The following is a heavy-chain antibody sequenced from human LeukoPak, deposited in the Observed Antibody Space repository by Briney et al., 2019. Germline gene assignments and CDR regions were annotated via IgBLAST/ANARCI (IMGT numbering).Heavy chain of an antibody. CDR1: GGSISSSNW. J-gene: IGHJ5*02. CDR3: ARDVGAKTAPNWFDP. CDR2: IYHSGST. D-gene: IGHD5-18*01. V-gene: IGHV4-4*02. Sequence: SETLSLTCAVSGGSISSSNWWSWVRQPPGKGLEWIGEIYHSGSTNYNPSLKSRVIISVDKSKNQFSLKLSSVTAADTAVYYCARDVGAKTAPNWFDPWGQGTLVTVSS.